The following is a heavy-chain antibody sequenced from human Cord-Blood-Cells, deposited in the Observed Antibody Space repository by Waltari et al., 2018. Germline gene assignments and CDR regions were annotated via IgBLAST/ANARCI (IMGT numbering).Heavy chain of an antibody. CDR2: IYYSGSP. CDR1: GGSIRRSMYY. J-gene: IGHJ2*01. V-gene: IGHV4-39*01. Sequence: QLQLQQSAPGTVNPSETLSPTCTVSGGSIRRSMYYWAWIRQPPGTGLEWIGSIYYSGSPYSNPSLKSRVTISVDTSKNQFSLKLSSVTAADTAVYYCASRGVQDVFDLWGRGTLVTVSS. CDR3: ASRGVQDVFDL. D-gene: IGHD2-15*01.